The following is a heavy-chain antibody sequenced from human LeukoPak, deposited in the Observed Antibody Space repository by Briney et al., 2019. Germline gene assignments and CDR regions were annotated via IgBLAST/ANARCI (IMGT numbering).Heavy chain of an antibody. CDR1: GYTFTSYD. CDR3: ARGDSSSWYQPGGY. Sequence: SVKVSRKASGYTFTSYDINWVRQATGQGLEWMGWMNPNSGNTGYAQKFQGRVTMTRNTSISTAYMELSSLRSEDTAVYYCARGDSSSWYQPGGYWGQGTLVTVSS. D-gene: IGHD6-13*01. V-gene: IGHV1-8*01. J-gene: IGHJ4*02. CDR2: MNPNSGNT.